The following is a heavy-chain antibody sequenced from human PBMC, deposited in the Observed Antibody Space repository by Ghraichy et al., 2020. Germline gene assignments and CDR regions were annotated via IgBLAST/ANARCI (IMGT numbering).Heavy chain of an antibody. Sequence: LSLTCAASGFTFSNYGMHWVRQAPGKGLEWVAVIWADERDKFYADSVKGRFTISRDISKNTLYLQMNSLRADDTAMYYCARDVDTSGHYDLFDPWGQGTLVTVSS. V-gene: IGHV3-33*01. J-gene: IGHJ5*02. D-gene: IGHD3-22*01. CDR3: ARDVDTSGHYDLFDP. CDR2: IWADERDK. CDR1: GFTFSNYG.